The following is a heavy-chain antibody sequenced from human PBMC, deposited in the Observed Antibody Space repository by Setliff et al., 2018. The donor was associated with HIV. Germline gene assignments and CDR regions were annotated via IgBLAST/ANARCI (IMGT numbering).Heavy chain of an antibody. J-gene: IGHJ5*02. CDR1: GGSISGGGNA. CDR3: VRHHDSDFSGDPDWFDP. V-gene: IGHV4-61*08. Sequence: SETLSLTCTVSGGSISGGGNAWSWIRQPPGKGLEWIGYSSTSGCTNCNPSLESRVTISVDTSKNQFSLNLYSVTAADTAVYYCVRHHDSDFSGDPDWFDPWGQGILVTVSS. CDR2: SSTSGCT. D-gene: IGHD2-15*01.